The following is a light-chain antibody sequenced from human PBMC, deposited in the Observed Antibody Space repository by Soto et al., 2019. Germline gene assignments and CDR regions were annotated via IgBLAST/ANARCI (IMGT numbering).Light chain of an antibody. V-gene: IGKV1-39*01. CDR3: QQTYSTPWT. CDR1: LSISSS. Sequence: DIQMTQSPSSLSASVGDRVTITCRASLSISSSLNWFQQKPGKAPKLLIYGASSLQSGVPPRFSGSGSGTEFSLTISRLQPEDFATYYCQQTYSTPWTFGQGTKVEIK. CDR2: GAS. J-gene: IGKJ1*01.